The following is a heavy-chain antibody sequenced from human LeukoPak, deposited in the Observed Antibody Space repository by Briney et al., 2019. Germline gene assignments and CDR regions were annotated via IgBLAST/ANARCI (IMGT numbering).Heavy chain of an antibody. Sequence: SETLSLTCTVSGGSISSYYWSWIRQPAGKGLEWIGRIYTSGSTNYNPSLKSRVTMSVDTSKNQFSLKLSSVTAADTAVYYCARDSSSWYRNYMDVWGKGTTVTVSS. CDR1: GGSISSYY. J-gene: IGHJ6*03. V-gene: IGHV4-4*07. D-gene: IGHD6-13*01. CDR3: ARDSSSWYRNYMDV. CDR2: IYTSGST.